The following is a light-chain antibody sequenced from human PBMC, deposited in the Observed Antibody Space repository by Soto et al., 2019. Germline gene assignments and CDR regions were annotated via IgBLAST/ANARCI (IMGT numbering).Light chain of an antibody. CDR3: QLYDTSPPRYT. CDR2: AAS. J-gene: IGKJ2*01. CDR1: QSLNNNF. Sequence: EIVLTQSPGTLSLSPGESATLSCRASQSLNNNFLAWYQQKPGQAPRLLVYAASSRATGIPDRFSGSASGTVFTLTISRLEPEDFAVYYCQLYDTSPPRYTFGQGTKLEIK. V-gene: IGKV3-20*01.